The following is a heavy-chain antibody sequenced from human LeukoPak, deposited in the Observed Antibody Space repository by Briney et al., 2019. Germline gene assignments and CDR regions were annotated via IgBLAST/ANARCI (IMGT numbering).Heavy chain of an antibody. Sequence: PGGSLRLSCAASGFTFSSYEMNWVRQAPGKGLEWVSYISSSGSTIYYADSVKGRFTISRDNAKNSLYLQMNSLRAEDTAVYYCARGEIYYDGSGFDYWGQGTLVTVSS. D-gene: IGHD3-22*01. CDR1: GFTFSSYE. CDR3: ARGEIYYDGSGFDY. J-gene: IGHJ4*02. CDR2: ISSSGSTI. V-gene: IGHV3-48*03.